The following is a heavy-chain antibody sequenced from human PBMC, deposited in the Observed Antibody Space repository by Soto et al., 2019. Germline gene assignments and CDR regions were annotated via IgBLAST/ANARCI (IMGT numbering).Heavy chain of an antibody. CDR3: ASGGSSWYMNWFDP. Sequence: QVQLVQSGAEVKKPGSSVKVSCKASGGTFSSYAISWVRQAPGQGLEWMGGIIPIFGTANYAQKFQGRVTITADKSTSTADKELSSLRSEDTAVYYCASGGSSWYMNWFDPWGQGTLVTVSS. J-gene: IGHJ5*02. CDR1: GGTFSSYA. D-gene: IGHD6-13*01. V-gene: IGHV1-69*06. CDR2: IIPIFGTA.